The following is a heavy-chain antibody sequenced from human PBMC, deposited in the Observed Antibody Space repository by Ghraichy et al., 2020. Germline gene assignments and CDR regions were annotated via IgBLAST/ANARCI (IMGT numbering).Heavy chain of an antibody. CDR1: GGSISSYY. CDR3: ARLPSSYYGGDSYFDY. D-gene: IGHD4-23*01. V-gene: IGHV4-59*08. CDR2: IYYSGST. J-gene: IGHJ4*02. Sequence: SETLSLTCTVSGGSISSYYWSWIRQPPGKGLEWIGYIYYSGSTNYNPSLKSRVTISVDTSKNQFSLKLSSVTAADTAVYYCARLPSSYYGGDSYFDYWGQGTLVTVSS.